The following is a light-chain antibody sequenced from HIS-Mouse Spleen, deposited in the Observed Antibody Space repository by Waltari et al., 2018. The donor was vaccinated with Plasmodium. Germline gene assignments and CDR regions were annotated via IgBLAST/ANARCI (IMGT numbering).Light chain of an antibody. CDR3: QQYNNWSFT. V-gene: IGKV3-15*01. CDR1: QSVSSN. Sequence: EIVMTQSPATLSVSPGERATLSCRASQSVSSNLAWYQQKPGQSPRLLIYGASTRATGIPARFSCSGSGTEFTLTISSLQSEDFAVYYCQQYNNWSFTFGPGTKVDSK. CDR2: GAS. J-gene: IGKJ3*01.